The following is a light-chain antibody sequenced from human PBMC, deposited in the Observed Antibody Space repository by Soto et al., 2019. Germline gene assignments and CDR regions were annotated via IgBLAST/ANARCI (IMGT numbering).Light chain of an antibody. Sequence: DIVLTQSPGPLSLSPGERATLSCRASQSVGSTYLAWFQQKPGQAPRLLIYAASTRATGIPDRFSGSGSGTDFTLTISRLEPEDFSVYYCQQCYSSPETFGQGTKGEIK. CDR1: QSVGSTY. CDR3: QQCYSSPET. CDR2: AAS. V-gene: IGKV3-20*01. J-gene: IGKJ1*01.